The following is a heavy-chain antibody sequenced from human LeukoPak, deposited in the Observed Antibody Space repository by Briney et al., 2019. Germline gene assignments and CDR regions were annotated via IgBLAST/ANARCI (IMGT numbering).Heavy chain of an antibody. CDR1: GFTFSSYS. J-gene: IGHJ3*02. V-gene: IGHV3-21*01. CDR3: ARERGSGATDILTGYYNDAFDI. CDR2: ISSSSSYI. D-gene: IGHD3-9*01. Sequence: GGSLRLSCAASGFTFSSYSMNWVRQAPGKGLEWVSSISSSSSYIYYADSVKGRFTISRDNAKNSLYLQMNSLRAEDTAVYHCARERGSGATDILTGYYNDAFDIWGQGTMSPSLQ.